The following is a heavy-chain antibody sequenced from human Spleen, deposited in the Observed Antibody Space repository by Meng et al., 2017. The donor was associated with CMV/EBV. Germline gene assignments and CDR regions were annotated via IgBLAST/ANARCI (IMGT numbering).Heavy chain of an antibody. CDR1: GYSSASYW. Sequence: GESLKISCKGPGYSSASYWIGWVRQMSGKGLEWMGIIYPGDSDTRYSPSFQGQVTISADKSISTAYLQWSSLKASDTAMYYCARLYSSSSPGGYWGQGTLVTVSS. CDR3: ARLYSSSSPGGY. J-gene: IGHJ4*02. CDR2: IYPGDSDT. V-gene: IGHV5-51*01. D-gene: IGHD6-13*01.